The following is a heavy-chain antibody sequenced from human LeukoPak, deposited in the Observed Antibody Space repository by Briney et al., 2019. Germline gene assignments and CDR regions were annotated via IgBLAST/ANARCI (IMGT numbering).Heavy chain of an antibody. V-gene: IGHV3-7*01. Sequence: PGGSLRLSCTASGFTFSRSWMARIRQAPGKGLEWVTNIEPDAKNKYYVDIVKGRFTVSRDNTKNTVSLQMNSLRIEDTAVYYCARVEIRADFDFWGQGVLVTVSS. J-gene: IGHJ4*02. CDR3: ARVEIRADFDF. CDR2: IEPDAKNK. CDR1: GFTFSRSW.